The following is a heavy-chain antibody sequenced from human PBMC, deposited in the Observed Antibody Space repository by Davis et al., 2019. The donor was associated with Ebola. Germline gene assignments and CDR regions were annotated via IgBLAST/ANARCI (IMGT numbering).Heavy chain of an antibody. CDR1: GASISSSSYY. D-gene: IGHD6-19*01. CDR3: ARRGLVRVAYYSYYGLDV. CDR2: MFYSWST. Sequence: SETLSLTCTVSGASISSSSYYWVWIRQPPGKGLEWIGTMFYSWSTYYNPSLMSRVTISVDTSKNQFSLKLSSVTAADTAVYYCARRGLVRVAYYSYYGLDVWGQGTTVTVSS. J-gene: IGHJ6*02. V-gene: IGHV4-39*01.